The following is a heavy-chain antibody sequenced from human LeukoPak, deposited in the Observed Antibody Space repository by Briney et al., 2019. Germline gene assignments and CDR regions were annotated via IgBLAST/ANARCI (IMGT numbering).Heavy chain of an antibody. CDR1: GYSISSGYY. CDR2: IYHSGRT. CDR3: VRGVLRYFDWLVY. D-gene: IGHD3-9*01. J-gene: IGHJ4*02. Sequence: SETLSLTCAVSGYSISSGYYWGWVRQPPGKGLEWIGCIYHSGRTYYNPSLKSRCPISVDTSKNQFSLKVSSVDAADRGVYYCVRGVLRYFDWLVYWGEGGLVAVCS. V-gene: IGHV4-38-2*01.